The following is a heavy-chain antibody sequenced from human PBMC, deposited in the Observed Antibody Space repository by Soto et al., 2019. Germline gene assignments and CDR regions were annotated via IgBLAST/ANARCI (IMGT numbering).Heavy chain of an antibody. Sequence: EVQLVESGGGLVQPGGSLTLSCAASGFPFSSFWMTWVRQAPGKGLEWVANIKQDGSAKNYVDSVEGRFTVSRDNAKNSLYLQMNSLRVEDTAVYYCVRSQSAAYHAWGQGTMVIVSS. J-gene: IGHJ3*01. D-gene: IGHD3-3*01. CDR1: GFPFSSFW. CDR2: IKQDGSAK. V-gene: IGHV3-7*01. CDR3: VRSQSAAYHA.